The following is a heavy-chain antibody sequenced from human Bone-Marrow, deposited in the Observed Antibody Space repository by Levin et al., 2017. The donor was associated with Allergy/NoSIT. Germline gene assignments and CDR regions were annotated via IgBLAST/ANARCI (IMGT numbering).Heavy chain of an antibody. Sequence: SETLSLTCTVSGGSISSYYWSWIRQPAGKGLEWIGRIYTSGSTNYNPSLKSRVTMSVDTSKNQFSLKLNSVTDADTGVYYCARVCPFIVVPAALVYWGQGTLVTVSS. CDR2: IYTSGST. CDR1: GGSISSYY. J-gene: IGHJ4*02. D-gene: IGHD2-2*01. V-gene: IGHV4-4*07. CDR3: ARVCPFIVVPAALVY.